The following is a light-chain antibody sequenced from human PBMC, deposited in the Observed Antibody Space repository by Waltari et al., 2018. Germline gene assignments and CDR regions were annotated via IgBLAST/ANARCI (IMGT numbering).Light chain of an antibody. J-gene: IGKJ1*01. V-gene: IGKV1-39*01. CDR3: QQNYNTPPT. CDR1: RSISTS. Sequence: DIQMTQSPSSLSASTGDRVTVTCRASRSISTSLNWYQQKSGKAPHLLIYAASSLQRGVPSGFSGIGSGTDCTLTISSLQPEDYATYYWQQNYNTPPTVGPGTKVEVK. CDR2: AAS.